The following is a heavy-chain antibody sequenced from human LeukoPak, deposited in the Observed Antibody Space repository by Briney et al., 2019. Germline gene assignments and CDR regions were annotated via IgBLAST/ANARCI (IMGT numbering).Heavy chain of an antibody. V-gene: IGHV3-23*01. CDR3: ATGIVVVVAATGY. CDR2: ISGSGGST. CDR1: GFTFSSYA. D-gene: IGHD2-15*01. Sequence: PGGSLRLSCAASGFTFSSYAMSWVRQAPGKGLEWVSAISGSGGSTYYADSVKGRFTISRDNSKNTLYLQMNSLRAEDTAVYYCATGIVVVVAATGYWGQGTLVTVSS. J-gene: IGHJ4*02.